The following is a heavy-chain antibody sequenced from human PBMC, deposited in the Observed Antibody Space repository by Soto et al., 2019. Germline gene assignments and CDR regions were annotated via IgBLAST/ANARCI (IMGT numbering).Heavy chain of an antibody. D-gene: IGHD4-4*01. Sequence: EVQLVESGGGLVKPGGSLRLSCAASGFTFSNAWMNWVRQAPGKGLEWVGRIKSKTDGGTTDYAAPVKGRFTISRDDSKNTLYLQMNSLKTEDTAVYYCPVLPTYSNYVDYWGQGTLVTVSS. CDR3: PVLPTYSNYVDY. CDR2: IKSKTDGGTT. CDR1: GFTFSNAW. J-gene: IGHJ4*02. V-gene: IGHV3-15*07.